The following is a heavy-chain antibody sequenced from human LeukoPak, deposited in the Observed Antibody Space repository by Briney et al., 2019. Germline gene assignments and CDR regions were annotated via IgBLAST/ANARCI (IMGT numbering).Heavy chain of an antibody. J-gene: IGHJ4*02. Sequence: HTGGSLRLSCAASGNYWMHWVRQVPGKGLVWVSHINSDGSWTSYADSVKGRFTISKDSAKNTVYLQMNSLRAEDTAVYYCVSFYETYWGRGTLVTVSS. V-gene: IGHV3-74*01. CDR1: GNYW. CDR3: VSFYETY. D-gene: IGHD2/OR15-2a*01. CDR2: INSDGSWT.